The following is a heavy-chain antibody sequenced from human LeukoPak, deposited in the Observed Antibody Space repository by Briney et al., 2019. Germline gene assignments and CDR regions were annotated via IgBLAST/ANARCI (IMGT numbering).Heavy chain of an antibody. CDR2: INPNSGGT. Sequence: ASVKVSCKASGYTFTSYGISWVRQAPGQGLEWMGWINPNSGGTNYAQKFQGRVTMTRDTSISTAYMELSRLRSDDTAVYYCARAGYYGSGSYLDYWGQGTLVTVSS. J-gene: IGHJ4*02. V-gene: IGHV1-2*02. CDR3: ARAGYYGSGSYLDY. CDR1: GYTFTSYG. D-gene: IGHD3-10*01.